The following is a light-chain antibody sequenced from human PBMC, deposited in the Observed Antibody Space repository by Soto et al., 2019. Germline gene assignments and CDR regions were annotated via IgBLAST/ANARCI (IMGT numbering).Light chain of an antibody. V-gene: IGKV3-15*01. J-gene: IGKJ4*01. CDR1: QRLXSD. CDR2: GQS. CDR3: QQYNNWPTST. Sequence: IVLTQSPATLSVSPGERVTLPCRASQRLXSDFVWYHQKPGQAPRLLISGQSTRATGTPARFTGSGSGKEFTLTISSLQSEYFSVYYCQQYNNWPTSTFGGGTKVDIK.